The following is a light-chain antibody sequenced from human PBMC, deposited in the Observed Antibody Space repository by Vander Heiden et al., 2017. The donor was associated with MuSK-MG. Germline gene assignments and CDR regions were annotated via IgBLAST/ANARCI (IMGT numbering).Light chain of an antibody. Sequence: QSALTQPASVSGSPGQSITISCTGTSSDVEIYKLVSWYQQYAGKAPNLMIYDVSKRPSGVSNRFSGSMSGNTASLTISGLQVEDEADYYCCSYAGSSTVLFGGGTKVTVL. V-gene: IGLV2-23*02. CDR1: SSDVEIYKL. CDR2: DVS. J-gene: IGLJ2*01. CDR3: CSYAGSSTVL.